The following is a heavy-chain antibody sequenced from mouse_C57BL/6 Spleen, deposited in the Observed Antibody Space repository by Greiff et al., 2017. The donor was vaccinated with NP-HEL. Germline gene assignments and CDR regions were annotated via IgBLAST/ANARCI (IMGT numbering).Heavy chain of an antibody. V-gene: IGHV1-15*01. J-gene: IGHJ1*03. CDR3: TRPYGSYWYFDV. CDR1: GYTFTDYE. CDR2: IDPETGGT. Sequence: QVQLQQSGAELVRPGASVTLSCKASGYTFTDYEMHWVKQTPVHGLEWIGAIDPETGGTAYNQKFKGKAILTADKSSSTAYMELRSLTSEDSAVYYCTRPYGSYWYFDVWGTGTTVTVSS. D-gene: IGHD1-1*01.